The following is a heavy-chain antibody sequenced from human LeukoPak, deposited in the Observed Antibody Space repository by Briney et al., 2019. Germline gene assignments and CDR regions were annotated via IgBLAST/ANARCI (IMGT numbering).Heavy chain of an antibody. J-gene: IGHJ6*03. Sequence: ASVKVSCKASGYTFTGYYMHWVRQAPGQGLEWMGWMNSNSGNTGYAQKFQGRVTMTRNTSISTAYMELSSLRSEDTAVYYCARVLRYFDWLWKITTKAYYYMDVWGKGTTVTISS. D-gene: IGHD3-9*01. CDR1: GYTFTGYY. V-gene: IGHV1-8*02. CDR2: MNSNSGNT. CDR3: ARVLRYFDWLWKITTKAYYYMDV.